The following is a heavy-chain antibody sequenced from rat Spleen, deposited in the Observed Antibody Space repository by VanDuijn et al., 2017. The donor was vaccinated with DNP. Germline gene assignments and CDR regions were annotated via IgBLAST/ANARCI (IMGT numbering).Heavy chain of an antibody. V-gene: IGHV5-22*01. D-gene: IGHD1-4*01. CDR2: IRYAGDNK. Sequence: EVQLVESGGGLVQPGRSLKLSCVASGFTFNDFYMAWVRQTPQKGLEWVASIRYAGDNKEYGDSGKGRFTISRDNGKNSLYLQMNSLRSEDTATYYCARGSGGVRWYFDFWGPGTMVTVSS. J-gene: IGHJ1*01. CDR3: ARGSGGVRWYFDF. CDR1: GFTFNDFY.